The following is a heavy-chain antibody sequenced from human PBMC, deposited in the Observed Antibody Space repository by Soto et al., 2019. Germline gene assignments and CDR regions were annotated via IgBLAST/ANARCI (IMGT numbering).Heavy chain of an antibody. V-gene: IGHV3-21*01. CDR2: ISSSSSYI. D-gene: IGHD3-22*01. J-gene: IGHJ4*02. Sequence: EVQLVESGGGLVKPGGSLRLSCAASGFTFSSYSMNWVRQAPGKGLEWVSSISSSSSYIYYADSVKGRFTISRDNAKNSLYLQMNSLRAEDTAVYYCARDRDVHLKRIVVVRPFDYWGQGTLVTVSS. CDR1: GFTFSSYS. CDR3: ARDRDVHLKRIVVVRPFDY.